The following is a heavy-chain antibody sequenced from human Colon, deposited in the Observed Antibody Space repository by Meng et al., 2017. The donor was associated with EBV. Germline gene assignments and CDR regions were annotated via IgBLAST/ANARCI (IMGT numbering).Heavy chain of an antibody. CDR1: GDSISGSGDY. V-gene: IGHV4-39*07. J-gene: IGHJ4*02. CDR2: IYYTGST. Sequence: QLQLQESGPGLVRTSETRSLTCSAAGDSISGSGDYWGWVRQPPGKGLEWIGNIYYTGSTYYNPSLKSRVTISVDTSKNQFSLKVTSMTAADTAVYYCARDGPLLWGPGTLVTVSS. CDR3: ARDGPLL.